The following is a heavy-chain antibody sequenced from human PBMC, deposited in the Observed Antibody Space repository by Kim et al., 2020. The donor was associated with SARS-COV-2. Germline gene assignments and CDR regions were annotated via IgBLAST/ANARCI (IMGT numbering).Heavy chain of an antibody. CDR1: GFTFSSYS. Sequence: GGSLRLSCAASGFTFSSYSMNWVRQAPGKGLEWVSSISSSSSYIYYADSVKGRFTISRDNAKNSLYLQMNSLRAEDTAVYYCARGSGSYYYDSSGYYYFEPPHYWGQGTLVTVSS. J-gene: IGHJ4*02. CDR2: ISSSSSYI. CDR3: ARGSGSYYYDSSGYYYFEPPHY. D-gene: IGHD3-22*01. V-gene: IGHV3-21*01.